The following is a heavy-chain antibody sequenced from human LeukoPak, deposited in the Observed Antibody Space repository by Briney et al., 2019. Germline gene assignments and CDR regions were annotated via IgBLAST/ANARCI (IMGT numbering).Heavy chain of an antibody. V-gene: IGHV3-7*01. CDR1: GFIFSSYW. Sequence: PGGSLRLSCAASGFIFSSYWMSWVRQAPGKGLEWVANIKQDGSEKYYVDSVKGRFTISRDNAKNSLYLQMNSLRAEDTAVYYCARGAAAGLFDYWGQGTLVTVSS. D-gene: IGHD6-13*01. J-gene: IGHJ4*02. CDR3: ARGAAAGLFDY. CDR2: IKQDGSEK.